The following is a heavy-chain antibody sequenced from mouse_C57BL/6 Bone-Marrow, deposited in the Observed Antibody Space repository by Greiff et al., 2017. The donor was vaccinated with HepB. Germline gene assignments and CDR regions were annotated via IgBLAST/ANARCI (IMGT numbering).Heavy chain of an antibody. CDR1: GYTFTDYY. Sequence: EVQLQQSGPVLVKPGASVKMSCKASGYTFTDYYMNWVKQSHGKSLEWIGVINPYNGGTSYNQKFKGKATLTVDKSSSTAYMELNSLTSEDSAVYYCAREDYYGSSHWYFDVWGTGTTVTVSS. CDR2: INPYNGGT. V-gene: IGHV1-19*01. CDR3: AREDYYGSSHWYFDV. J-gene: IGHJ1*03. D-gene: IGHD1-1*01.